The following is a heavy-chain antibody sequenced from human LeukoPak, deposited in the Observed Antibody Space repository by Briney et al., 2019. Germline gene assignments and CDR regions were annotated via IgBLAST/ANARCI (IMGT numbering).Heavy chain of an antibody. J-gene: IGHJ4*02. V-gene: IGHV4-59*01. CDR1: GVSLNTYY. D-gene: IGHD1-1*01. CDR3: VSQLGGTTFH. Sequence: KPSETLSLTCTVSGVSLNTYYWGWIRQPPGKGLEWIGYVYYTGITNYNPSLKSRVTISLDTSKNHFSLKLSSVTAADTAVYYCVSQLGGTTFHWGQGTLSPSPQ. CDR2: VYYTGIT.